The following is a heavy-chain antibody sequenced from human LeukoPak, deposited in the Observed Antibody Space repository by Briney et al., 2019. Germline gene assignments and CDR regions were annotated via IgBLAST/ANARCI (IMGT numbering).Heavy chain of an antibody. D-gene: IGHD2-15*01. CDR3: ASECSGGSCYGWFDP. CDR2: IYYSGST. Sequence: SETLSLTCTVSGGSISSGDYYWSWIRQPPGKGLEWIGYIYYSGSTYYNPSLKSRVTISVDTSKNQFSLKLTSVTAADTAVYYCASECSGGSCYGWFDPWGQGILVTVSS. V-gene: IGHV4-30-4*08. J-gene: IGHJ5*02. CDR1: GGSISSGDYY.